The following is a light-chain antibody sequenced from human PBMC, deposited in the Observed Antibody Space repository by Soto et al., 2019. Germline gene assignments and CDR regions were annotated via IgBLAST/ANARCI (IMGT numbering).Light chain of an antibody. CDR2: GAS. Sequence: EIVLTQSPGTLSLSPGERATLSCRASQSINSRYLAWYQQKHGQAPRLLIYGASSRSTGITDRFSGSGSGTDFTLTISRLEPEDFVVYYCQQFGSSPGFTFGPGTKVDIK. CDR3: QQFGSSPGFT. J-gene: IGKJ3*01. V-gene: IGKV3-20*01. CDR1: QSINSRY.